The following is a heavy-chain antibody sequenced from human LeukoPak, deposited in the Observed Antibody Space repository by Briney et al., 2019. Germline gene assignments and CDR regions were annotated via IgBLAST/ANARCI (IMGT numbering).Heavy chain of an antibody. CDR3: ARGHSYYYDSSAYYPDFDY. J-gene: IGHJ4*02. CDR1: GGSISTYY. Sequence: SETLSLACTVSGGSISTYYWSWIRQPPGKGLEWIGYTYYSGSTNYNPSLKSRVTISVDKSKNQFSLKLSSVTAADTAVYYCARGHSYYYDSSAYYPDFDYWGQGTLVTVSS. D-gene: IGHD3-22*01. CDR2: TYYSGST. V-gene: IGHV4-59*01.